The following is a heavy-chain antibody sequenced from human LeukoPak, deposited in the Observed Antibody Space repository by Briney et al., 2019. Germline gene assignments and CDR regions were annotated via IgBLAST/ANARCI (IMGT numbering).Heavy chain of an antibody. CDR1: GVSISSNLW. CDR3: ARELGYYYGSGSYYNVYYYYYYMDV. V-gene: IGHV4-4*02. CDR2: IHHSGSI. J-gene: IGHJ6*03. Sequence: SETLSLTCAVSGVSISSNLWWTWVRQPPGKGLEWIAEIHHSGSINYNPSLKSRVTMSVDTSKNQFSLKLSSVTAADTAVYYCARELGYYYGSGSYYNVYYYYYYMDVWGKGTTVTISS. D-gene: IGHD3-10*01.